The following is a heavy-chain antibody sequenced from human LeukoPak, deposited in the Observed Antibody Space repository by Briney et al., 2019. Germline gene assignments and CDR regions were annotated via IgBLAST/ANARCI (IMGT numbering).Heavy chain of an antibody. D-gene: IGHD3-22*01. V-gene: IGHV4-34*01. J-gene: IGHJ4*02. CDR3: ARGTITMIPFDY. CDR2: INHSGST. Sequence: SETLPLTCAVYGGSFSGYYWSWIRQPPGKGLEWIGEINHSGSTNSNPSLKSRVTISVDTSKNQFSLKLSSVTAADTAVYYCARGTITMIPFDYWGQGTLVTVSS. CDR1: GGSFSGYY.